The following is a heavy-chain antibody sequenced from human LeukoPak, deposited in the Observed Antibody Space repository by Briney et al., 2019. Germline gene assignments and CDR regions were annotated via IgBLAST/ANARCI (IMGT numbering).Heavy chain of an antibody. CDR3: ATDRGYCTSNRCYERDYFDY. J-gene: IGHJ4*02. CDR1: GYTFTNYY. Sequence: GASVKVSCKASGYTFTNYYIHWVRHAPGQGLEWMGIINPSGGATSYAQKFRGRVTMTRVTSTSTVYMELSSLRSEDTAVYYCATDRGYCTSNRCYERDYFDYWGQGSLVTVSS. CDR2: INPSGGAT. V-gene: IGHV1-46*01. D-gene: IGHD2-2*01.